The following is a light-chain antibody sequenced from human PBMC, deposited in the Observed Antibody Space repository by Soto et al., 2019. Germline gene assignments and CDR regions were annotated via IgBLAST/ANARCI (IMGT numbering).Light chain of an antibody. CDR1: QGISNY. Sequence: DVQLTQSPSFLSASVGDRVTITCRASQGISNYLAWYQQKPGKVPKLLIYAASTLQSGVPSRFSGSGSGTDFTLTISSLQPQDVATYXCQKYNSAPPWTFGQGTKVDIK. CDR2: AAS. CDR3: QKYNSAPPWT. V-gene: IGKV1-27*01. J-gene: IGKJ1*01.